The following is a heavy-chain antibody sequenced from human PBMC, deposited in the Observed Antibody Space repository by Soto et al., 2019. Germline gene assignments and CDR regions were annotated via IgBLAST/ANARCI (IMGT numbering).Heavy chain of an antibody. CDR1: AGSIRGCF. CDR3: ARGGSTHYYYGLDV. J-gene: IGHJ6*02. Sequence: LTCTLSAGSIRGCFWTWVRLPPGMPLEGLGHVAASGSTAYNPSLRSRLSLSLDVSKNRFSLELTSVTAADTATYFCARGGSTHYYYGLDVWGQGTTVTVSS. V-gene: IGHV4-4*07. CDR2: VAASGST.